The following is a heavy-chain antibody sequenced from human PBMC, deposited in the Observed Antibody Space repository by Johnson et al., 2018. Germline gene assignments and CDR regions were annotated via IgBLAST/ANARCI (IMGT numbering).Heavy chain of an antibody. CDR3: ARWGYLDAFDI. CDR1: GVSTSSYY. Sequence: QVQLQESGPGLVKPSETLSLICAVSGVSTSSYYWSWIRQPPGKGLEWIGYIHYSGSPNYNPSLKSRVTISVDTSRNQFSLKLSSVTAADTAVYYCARWGYLDAFDICGQGTMVIVSS. D-gene: IGHD5-18*01. CDR2: IHYSGSP. V-gene: IGHV4-59*01. J-gene: IGHJ3*02.